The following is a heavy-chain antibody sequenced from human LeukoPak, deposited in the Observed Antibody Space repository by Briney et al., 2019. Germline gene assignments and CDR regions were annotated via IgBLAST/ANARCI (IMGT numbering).Heavy chain of an antibody. D-gene: IGHD6-19*01. J-gene: IGHJ4*02. CDR3: AKYTSGWGLDY. CDR2: IYTDGST. V-gene: IGHV3-53*01. Sequence: GGSLRLSCAASGFTVSRNYMSWVRQAPGKGLEWVSVIYTDGSTYYADSVKGRFTISRDNSKNTLYLQMNSLRAEDTAVYYCAKYTSGWGLDYWGQGTLVTVSS. CDR1: GFTVSRNY.